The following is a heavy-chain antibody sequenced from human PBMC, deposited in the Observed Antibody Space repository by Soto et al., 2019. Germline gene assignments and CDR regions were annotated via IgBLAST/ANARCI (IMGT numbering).Heavy chain of an antibody. V-gene: IGHV3-15*07. Sequence: GGSLRLSCAASGFTFSNAWMNWVRQAPGKGLEWVGRIKSKTDGGTTDYAAPVKGRFTISRDDSKNTLYLQMNSLKTEDTAVYYCTTDPDIVVVVAATLNREDYWGQGTLVTVSS. CDR3: TTDPDIVVVVAATLNREDY. D-gene: IGHD2-15*01. J-gene: IGHJ4*02. CDR1: GFTFSNAW. CDR2: IKSKTDGGTT.